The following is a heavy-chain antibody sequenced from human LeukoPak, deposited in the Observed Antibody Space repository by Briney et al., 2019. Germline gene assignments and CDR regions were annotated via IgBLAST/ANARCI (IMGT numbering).Heavy chain of an antibody. D-gene: IGHD2-15*01. Sequence: ASVKVSCKASGGTFSNYAISWVRQAPGQGLEWMGGIIPIFGTANYAQKFQGRVTITADESTSTAYMELSSLRSEDTAVYYCASGYCSGGSCYDYWGQGTLVTVSS. J-gene: IGHJ4*02. CDR2: IIPIFGTA. V-gene: IGHV1-69*13. CDR3: ASGYCSGGSCYDY. CDR1: GGTFSNYA.